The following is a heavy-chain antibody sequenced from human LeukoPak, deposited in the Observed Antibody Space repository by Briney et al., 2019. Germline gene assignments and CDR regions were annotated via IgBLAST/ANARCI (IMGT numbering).Heavy chain of an antibody. CDR3: ARFGGRYYFDY. D-gene: IGHD1-26*01. J-gene: IGHJ4*02. CDR2: ISSGGSTI. CDR1: GFTFSSYE. V-gene: IGHV3-48*03. Sequence: PGGSLRLSCAASGFTFSSYEMNWVRQAPGKGLEWVSYISSGGSTIYYADSAKDRFTVSRDNAKNSLYLQMNSLRAEDTAVYYCARFGGRYYFDYWGQGTLVTVSS.